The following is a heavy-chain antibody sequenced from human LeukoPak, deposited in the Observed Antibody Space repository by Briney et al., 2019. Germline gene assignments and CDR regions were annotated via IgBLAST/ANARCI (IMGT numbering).Heavy chain of an antibody. D-gene: IGHD3-10*01. Sequence: SETLSLTCTVSGGSISSYYWSWIRQPPGKGLEWIGYINYSGNTNYNPSLKSRVTISVDTSKNQFSLKLSSVTAADTAVYYCASFSWGSGSYNQEAIWSWFDPWGQGTLVIVSS. CDR2: INYSGNT. CDR3: ASFSWGSGSYNQEAIWSWFDP. CDR1: GGSISSYY. V-gene: IGHV4-59*08. J-gene: IGHJ5*02.